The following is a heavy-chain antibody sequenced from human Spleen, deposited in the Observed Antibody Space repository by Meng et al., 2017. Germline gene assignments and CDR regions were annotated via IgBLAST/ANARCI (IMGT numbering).Heavy chain of an antibody. Sequence: GHRVWSGAEGKKPGASVKVSCKASGGTFKTSAISWVRQAPGQGLEWMGGIIPMFGPANYAQKFQGRVTVTADKSTSTVYMELSSLRSEDTAVYYCARYMVRGISAKYYFDYWGQGTLVTVSS. J-gene: IGHJ4*02. D-gene: IGHD3-10*01. V-gene: IGHV1-69*06. CDR3: ARYMVRGISAKYYFDY. CDR2: IIPMFGPA. CDR1: GGTFKTSA.